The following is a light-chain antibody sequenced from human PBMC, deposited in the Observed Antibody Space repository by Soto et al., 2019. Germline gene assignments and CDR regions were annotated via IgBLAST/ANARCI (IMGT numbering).Light chain of an antibody. CDR1: QSVSSN. CDR3: QQYNNWPLLT. V-gene: IGKV3D-15*01. CDR2: DAS. J-gene: IGKJ4*01. Sequence: EIVMTQSPATLSVSPGERATLSCRARQSVSSNLAWYQQKPGQAPSLLIYDASTRATGIPARFSGSGSGTEFTLTISSLQSEDFAVYYCQQYNNWPLLTFGGGTKVEIK.